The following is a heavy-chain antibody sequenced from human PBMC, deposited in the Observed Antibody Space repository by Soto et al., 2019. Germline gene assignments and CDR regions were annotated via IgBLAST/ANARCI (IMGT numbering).Heavy chain of an antibody. CDR3: ARVRMVTIYQGIDV. CDR2: ISGYNTHA. J-gene: IGHJ6*02. D-gene: IGHD3-3*01. CDR1: GYTFTSYG. V-gene: IGHV1-18*04. Sequence: QVQLVQSGGEVKLPGASVRVSCKASGYTFTSYGITWVRQAPGQGLEWMGWISGYNTHARYAQNVQGRVTLTSDTSTKTADLEVRSLRSDDTAVYYGARVRMVTIYQGIDVWGQGTTVIVSS.